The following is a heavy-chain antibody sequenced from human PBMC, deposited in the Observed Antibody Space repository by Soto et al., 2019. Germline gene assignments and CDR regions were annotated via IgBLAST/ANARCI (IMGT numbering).Heavy chain of an antibody. CDR1: GFTFSSYA. Sequence: EVPLLESGGGLVQPGGSLRLSCAASGFTFSSYAMTWVRQAPGKGPEWVSVISGTGSTTYYADSVKGRFTISRDNSKNTLYLQMNSLRAEDTAVYYCAKDLKTTVVRAYDCWGQGTLVTVSS. CDR3: AKDLKTTVVRAYDC. J-gene: IGHJ4*02. V-gene: IGHV3-23*01. CDR2: ISGTGSTT. D-gene: IGHD4-17*01.